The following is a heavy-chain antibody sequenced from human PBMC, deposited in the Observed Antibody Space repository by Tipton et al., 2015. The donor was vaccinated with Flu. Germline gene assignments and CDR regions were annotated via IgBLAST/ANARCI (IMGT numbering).Heavy chain of an antibody. CDR2: IDIHSRSI. V-gene: IGHV3-48*04. D-gene: IGHD2/OR15-2a*01. J-gene: IGHJ3*01. Sequence: GSLRLSCAASGFIFSSHWMTWVRQAPGKGLEWVSKIDIHSRSIDYADSVRGRFTISRDSAKRSVYLQMNSLRVEDTAVYYCARDPFLGTGDAFDVWGRGTMVTVSS. CDR1: GFIFSSHW. CDR3: ARDPFLGTGDAFDV.